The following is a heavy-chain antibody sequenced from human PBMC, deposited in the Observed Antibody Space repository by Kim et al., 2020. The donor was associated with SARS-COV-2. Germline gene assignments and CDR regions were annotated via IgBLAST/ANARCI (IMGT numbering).Heavy chain of an antibody. D-gene: IGHD5-12*01. V-gene: IGHV3-53*01. CDR3: ARDRRGYSGYEGDYYYYGMDV. J-gene: IGHJ6*02. Sequence: GGSLRLSCAASGFTVSSNYMTWVRQAPGKGLEWVSVIYTGGNTHYADSVKGRFTISRDNSKNTLYLQMNSLSAEDTAVYYCARDRRGYSGYEGDYYYYGMDVWGQGTKVTVSS. CDR2: IYTGGNT. CDR1: GFTVSSNY.